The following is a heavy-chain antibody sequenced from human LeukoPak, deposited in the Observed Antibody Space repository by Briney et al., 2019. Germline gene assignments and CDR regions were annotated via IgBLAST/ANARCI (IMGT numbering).Heavy chain of an antibody. V-gene: IGHV1-8*02. Sequence: ASVKVSCKASGGTFSSYAISWVRQAPGQGLEWMGWMNPNSGNTGYAQKFQGRVTMTRNSSISTAYMELSSLRSEDTAVYYFARVGYSYGTTYQYWGRGTLVTVS. J-gene: IGHJ4*02. CDR2: MNPNSGNT. CDR1: GGTFSSYA. CDR3: ARVGYSYGTTYQY. D-gene: IGHD5-18*01.